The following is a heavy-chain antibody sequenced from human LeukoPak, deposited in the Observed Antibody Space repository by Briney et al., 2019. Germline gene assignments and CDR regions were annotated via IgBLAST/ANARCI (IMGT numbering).Heavy chain of an antibody. J-gene: IGHJ4*02. CDR3: ARVVWRGISGLYYFDY. CDR1: GGSISSGGYY. Sequence: SQTLSLTCTVSGGSISSGGYYWSWIRQPPGKGLEWIGYIYHSGSTYYNPSLKSRVTISVDRSKNQFSLKLSSVTAADTAVYYCARVVWRGISGLYYFDYWGQGTLVTVSS. D-gene: IGHD3-16*01. CDR2: IYHSGST. V-gene: IGHV4-30-2*01.